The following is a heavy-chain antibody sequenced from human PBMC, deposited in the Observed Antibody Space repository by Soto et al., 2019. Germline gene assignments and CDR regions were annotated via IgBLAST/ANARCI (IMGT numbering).Heavy chain of an antibody. CDR1: GFAFSNYY. J-gene: IGHJ3*02. V-gene: IGHV3-11*06. CDR3: ARASSGKGFDS. Sequence: EGCLRRSCVAVGFAFSNYYMSWIRQAPGKGLEWVSYTSSSSSYTNYADSVKGRFTISRDNAKNSLYLQMNSLRAEDTAVYYCARASSGKGFDSWGQGTMFTVSS. CDR2: TSSSSSYT. D-gene: IGHD6-19*01.